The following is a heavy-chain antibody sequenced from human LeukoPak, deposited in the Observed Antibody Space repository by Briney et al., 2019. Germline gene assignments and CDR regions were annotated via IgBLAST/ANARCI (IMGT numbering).Heavy chain of an antibody. CDR1: GFTFSSYA. J-gene: IGHJ4*02. CDR3: ARDEITWNDGGFDY. CDR2: ISYDGSNK. Sequence: GGSLRLSCAASGFTFSSYAMHWVRQAPGKGLEWVAVISYDGSNKYYADSVKGRFTISRDSAKNSLYLQMNSLRAEDTAVYYCARDEITWNDGGFDYWGQGTLVTVSS. V-gene: IGHV3-30-3*01. D-gene: IGHD1-1*01.